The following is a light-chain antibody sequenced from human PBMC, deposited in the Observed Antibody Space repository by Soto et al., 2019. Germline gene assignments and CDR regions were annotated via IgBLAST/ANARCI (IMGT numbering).Light chain of an antibody. Sequence: EIVLTQSPGTLSLSPGERATLSCRASQSVSSSYLAWYQQKPGQAPSLLFYGASSRATGIPDRFSGSGSVTDFTLTFSRLEPEYFAVYYCQQYGSSPPYTFGQGTTLEIK. CDR2: GAS. CDR1: QSVSSSY. V-gene: IGKV3-20*01. CDR3: QQYGSSPPYT. J-gene: IGKJ2*01.